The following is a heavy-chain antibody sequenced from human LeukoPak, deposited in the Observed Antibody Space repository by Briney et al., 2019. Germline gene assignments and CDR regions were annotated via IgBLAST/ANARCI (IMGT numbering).Heavy chain of an antibody. CDR3: ARGTQQWLGYYYYMDV. J-gene: IGHJ6*03. Sequence: PGGSLRLSCAASGFTFGSYSMSWVRQAPGKGLEWVSAISGSGGSTYYADSVKGRFTISRDNSKNTLYLQMNSLRLEDTAVYYCARGTQQWLGYYYYMDVWGKGTTVIVSS. D-gene: IGHD6-19*01. CDR2: ISGSGGST. CDR1: GFTFGSYS. V-gene: IGHV3-23*01.